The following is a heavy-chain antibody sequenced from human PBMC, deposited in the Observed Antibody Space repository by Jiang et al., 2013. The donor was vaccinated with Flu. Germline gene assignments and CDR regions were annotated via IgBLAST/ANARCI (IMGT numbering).Heavy chain of an antibody. Sequence: GSGLVKPSQTLSLTCTVSGGSISSGGYYWSWIRQHPGKGLEWIGYIYYSGSTYYNPSLKSLVTISVDTSKNQFSLKLSSVTAADTAVYYCARAQWLPPYNWFDPWGQGTLVTGLL. CDR1: GGSISSGGYY. CDR3: ARAQWLPPYNWFDP. J-gene: IGHJ5*02. V-gene: IGHV4-31*01. CDR2: IYYSGST. D-gene: IGHD6-19*01.